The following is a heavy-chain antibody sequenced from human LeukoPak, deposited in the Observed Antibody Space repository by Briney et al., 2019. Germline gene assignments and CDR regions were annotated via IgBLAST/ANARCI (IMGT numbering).Heavy chain of an antibody. CDR2: INKDATIT. J-gene: IGHJ3*02. D-gene: IGHD3-10*01. Sequence: GGSLRLSCAASAFSINNFWMHWVRQGPGKGLEWVSRINKDATITTYADPVKGRFTVSRDNVKNMVYLDMNGLRGDDTAVYYCARSGIGRAFDIWGQGATVTVSS. CDR3: ARSGIGRAFDI. CDR1: AFSINNFW. V-gene: IGHV3-74*03.